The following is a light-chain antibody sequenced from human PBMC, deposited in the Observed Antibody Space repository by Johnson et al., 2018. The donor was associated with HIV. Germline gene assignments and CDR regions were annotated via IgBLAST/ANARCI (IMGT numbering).Light chain of an antibody. Sequence: QSVLTQPPSVSAAPGQKVTISCSGSSSNIGNNYVSWYQQLPGTAPKLLICENSKRPSKIPDRFSGSKSCTSATLGITGLQTGDEADYYCGTWDSSLRVGFFGTGTKVTVL. V-gene: IGLV1-51*02. CDR2: ENS. CDR1: SSNIGNNY. J-gene: IGLJ1*01. CDR3: GTWDSSLRVGF.